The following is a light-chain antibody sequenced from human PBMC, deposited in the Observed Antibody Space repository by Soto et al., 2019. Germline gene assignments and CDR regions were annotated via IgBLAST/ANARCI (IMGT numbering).Light chain of an antibody. V-gene: IGLV2-14*01. Sequence: QSALTQPPSVSGSPGQSITVSCTGTSSDIGASNFVSWYQHLPGRAPKVIIFEATNRPSGVSDRFSGSKAGITASLTISGLQAADEAEYFCVSYAGSYPYVLGTGTKVTVL. J-gene: IGLJ1*01. CDR1: SSDIGASNF. CDR2: EAT. CDR3: VSYAGSYPYV.